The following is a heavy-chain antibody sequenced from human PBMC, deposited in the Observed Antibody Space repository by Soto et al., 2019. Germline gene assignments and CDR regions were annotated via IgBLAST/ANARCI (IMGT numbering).Heavy chain of an antibody. D-gene: IGHD3-3*01. V-gene: IGHV1-8*01. CDR2: MNPNSGNT. CDR3: ARRMTWSLWCFDL. Sequence: ASVKVSCKASGYTFKDYDINWVRRAPGQGLEWMGWMNPNSGNTAYARKFHDRITMTRSVSARTAFMELSSLTPEDTAVYYCARRMTWSLWCFDLWGSGTQVTVSS. J-gene: IGHJ2*01. CDR1: GYTFKDYD.